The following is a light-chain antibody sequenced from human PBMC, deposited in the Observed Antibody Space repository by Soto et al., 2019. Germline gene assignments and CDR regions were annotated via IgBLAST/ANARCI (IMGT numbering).Light chain of an antibody. CDR2: GAS. Sequence: EIVLTQSPGTLSLSPWERATLSCRASQSVSNNYLAWYQQNPGQAPRLLIYGASTRATGIPARFSGSGSGTEFTLTISSLQSEDFAVYYCQQYNNWWTFGQGTKVDI. CDR3: QQYNNWWT. J-gene: IGKJ1*01. V-gene: IGKV3-15*01. CDR1: QSVSNN.